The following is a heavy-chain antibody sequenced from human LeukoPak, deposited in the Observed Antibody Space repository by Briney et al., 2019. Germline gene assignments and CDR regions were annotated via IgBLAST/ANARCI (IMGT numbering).Heavy chain of an antibody. CDR3: ARDLGGSGSY. V-gene: IGHV3-74*01. J-gene: IGHJ4*02. CDR1: GFTFSSYW. D-gene: IGHD3-10*01. Sequence: GGFLRLSCVGSGFTFSSYWMHWVRQGPGKGLEWVSRISIDSSTTTYADSVKGRFTISRDNAKNTLYLQMNSLRAEDTAVYYCARDLGGSGSYWGQGTLVTVSS. CDR2: ISIDSSTT.